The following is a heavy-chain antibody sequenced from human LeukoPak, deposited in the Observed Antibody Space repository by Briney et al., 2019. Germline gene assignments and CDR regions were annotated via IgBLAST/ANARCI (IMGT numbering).Heavy chain of an antibody. CDR1: GYTFTDYY. CDR3: ATNIKKASNSPMVP. CDR2: INPISGGT. V-gene: IGHV1-2*02. D-gene: IGHD2-8*01. Sequence: GASVKVSCKASGYTFTDYYIQWVRQAPGQGLEWMGWINPISGGTTYAQNFQGRVTMTKDTSISTAYMDLSRLRSDDTAMYYCATNIKKASNSPMVPWGQGTLVTVSS. J-gene: IGHJ5*02.